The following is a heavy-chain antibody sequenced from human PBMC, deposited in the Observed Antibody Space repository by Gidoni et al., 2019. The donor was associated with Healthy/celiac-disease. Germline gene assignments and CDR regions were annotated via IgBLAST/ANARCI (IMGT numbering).Heavy chain of an antibody. CDR2: ISSSGSTI. J-gene: IGHJ3*02. D-gene: IGHD1-20*01. V-gene: IGHV3-48*03. Sequence: EVQLVESGGGLVQPGGSLRLSCAASGFTFSSYEMNWVRQAPGKGLEWVSYISSSGSTIYYADSVKGRFTISRDNAKNSLYLQMNSLRAEDTAVYYCAGITGDAFDIWGQGTKVTVSS. CDR1: GFTFSSYE. CDR3: AGITGDAFDI.